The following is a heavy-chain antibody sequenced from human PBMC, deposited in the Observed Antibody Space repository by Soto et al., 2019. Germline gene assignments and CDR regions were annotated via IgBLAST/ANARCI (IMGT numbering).Heavy chain of an antibody. V-gene: IGHV3-23*01. D-gene: IGHD1-7*01. J-gene: IGHJ4*02. CDR1: GLTFSNYY. CDR2: VSGSGAII. Sequence: EVQLLESGGGLVQPGGSLRLSCAASGLTFSNYYMNWVRQAPGKGLEWVSVVSGSGAIIYYADSVKGRFTITRDNSKNMLYLQMNGLRAGDMAVYYCAKGGGGLELRDWGQGTLVTVSS. CDR3: AKGGGGLELRD.